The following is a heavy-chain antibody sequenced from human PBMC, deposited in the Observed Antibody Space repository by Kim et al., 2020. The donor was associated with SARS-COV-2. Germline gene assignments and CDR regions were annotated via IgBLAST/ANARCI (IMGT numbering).Heavy chain of an antibody. D-gene: IGHD3-3*01. CDR1: GYTFTSYY. CDR3: ARGGGYYDFWSGYYPNNWFDP. Sequence: ASVKVSCKASGYTFTSYYMHWVRQAPGQGLEWMRIINPSGGSTSYAQKFQGRVTMTRDTSTSTVYMELSSLRSEDTAVYYCARGGGYYDFWSGYYPNNWFDPWGQGTLVTVSS. J-gene: IGHJ5*02. CDR2: INPSGGST. V-gene: IGHV1-46*01.